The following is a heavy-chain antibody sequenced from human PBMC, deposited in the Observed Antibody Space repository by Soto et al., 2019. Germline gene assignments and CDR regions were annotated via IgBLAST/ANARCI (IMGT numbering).Heavy chain of an antibody. CDR2: IWLDGSKK. D-gene: IGHD1-1*01. J-gene: IGHJ5*02. CDR1: WFKFRKHA. V-gene: IGHV3-33*08. CDR3: ARAHTKMILDRFDP. Sequence: GALRLSRAASWFKFRKHAIHWVRQAPGKGLEWGAGIWLDGSKKYCADSVRGRFTISRDNYKNAVSLDMQSLTGGDSGVFYCARAHTKMILDRFDPWGHGTLVTVSS.